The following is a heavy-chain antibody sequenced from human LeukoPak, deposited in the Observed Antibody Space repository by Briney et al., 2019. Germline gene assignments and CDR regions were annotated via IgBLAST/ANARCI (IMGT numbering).Heavy chain of an antibody. J-gene: IGHJ4*02. CDR2: ISGSGGST. D-gene: IGHD6-19*01. CDR3: AKDHGGSGWYDY. V-gene: IGHV3-23*01. Sequence: GGSLRLSCAASGFTFSSYAMSWVRQAPGKGLEWVSAISGSGGSTYYADSVKGRFTISRDNSKNTPYLQMNSLRAEDTAVYYCAKDHGGSGWYDYWGQGTLVTVSS. CDR1: GFTFSSYA.